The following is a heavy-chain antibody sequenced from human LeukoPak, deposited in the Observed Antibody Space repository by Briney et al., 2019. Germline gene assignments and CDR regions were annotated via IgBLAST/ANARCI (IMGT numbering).Heavy chain of an antibody. CDR2: IYYSGST. D-gene: IGHD2-15*01. CDR1: GGSISSSSYY. Sequence: SETLSLTCIVSGGSISSSSYYWGWIRQPPGKGLEWIGSIYYSGSTYYNPSLKSRVTISVDTSKNQFSLKLSSVTAADTAVYYCARTTEGYCRGRSCYSYYYYMDVWGKGTTVTVSS. V-gene: IGHV4-39*07. CDR3: ARTTEGYCRGRSCYSYYYYMDV. J-gene: IGHJ6*03.